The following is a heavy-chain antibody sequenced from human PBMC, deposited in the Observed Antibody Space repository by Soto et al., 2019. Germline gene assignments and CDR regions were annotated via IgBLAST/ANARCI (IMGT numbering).Heavy chain of an antibody. CDR3: ARTAWHFFDY. D-gene: IGHD3-3*02. Sequence: SETLSLTCAVSGYSISSGYYWGWLRQPPGKGLEWIGSIYHGGSTFYNPSLKSRVTISFDTSKNQFSRKLNSVTAADTAVYYCARTAWHFFDYWGQGTPVTVSS. V-gene: IGHV4-38-2*01. J-gene: IGHJ4*02. CDR1: GYSISSGYY. CDR2: IYHGGST.